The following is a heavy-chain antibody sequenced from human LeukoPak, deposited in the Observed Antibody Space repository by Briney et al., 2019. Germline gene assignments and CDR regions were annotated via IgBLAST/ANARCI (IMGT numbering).Heavy chain of an antibody. CDR1: GYTFTGYY. CDR2: INPTSGDT. D-gene: IGHD6-19*01. V-gene: IGHV1-2*02. J-gene: IGHJ5*02. CDR3: VRGAQQWLVLRVWFDP. Sequence: ASVTVSCKASGYTFTGYYIHWLRQPPGQGLEWMGWINPTSGDTNDEQKFQGRVTITRDTYISTAYMELRSMGPDDTAVYYCVRGAQQWLVLRVWFDPCGEGTLPIVSS.